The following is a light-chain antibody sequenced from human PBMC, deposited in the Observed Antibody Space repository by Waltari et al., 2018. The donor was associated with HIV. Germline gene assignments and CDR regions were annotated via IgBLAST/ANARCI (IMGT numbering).Light chain of an antibody. CDR3: QGWHSSNDHPDVV. CDR1: NIGSKS. Sequence: SYVLTQPPSVSVAPGQTARITCGGNNIGSKSVHWYQQKPGQAPVLVVYADSDRPSGISEGISGSNYGNTDTLTSGRVEAGDEADYDCQGWHSSNDHPDVVFGGGTKLTVL. CDR2: ADS. J-gene: IGLJ2*01. V-gene: IGLV3-21*02.